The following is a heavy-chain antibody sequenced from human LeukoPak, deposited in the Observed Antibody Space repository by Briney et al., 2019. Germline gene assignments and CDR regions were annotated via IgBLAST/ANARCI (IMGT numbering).Heavy chain of an antibody. CDR1: GGSISSGDYY. J-gene: IGHJ1*01. D-gene: IGHD6-13*01. CDR3: ARGYSSSWSALQH. Sequence: SETLSLTCTVSGGSISSGDYYWTWIRQPPGKGLEWIGYIYYSGSTNYNPSLQSRVTISVDTSKNQFSLKLSSVTAADTAVYYCARGYSSSWSALQHWGQGTLVTVSS. CDR2: IYYSGST. V-gene: IGHV4-61*08.